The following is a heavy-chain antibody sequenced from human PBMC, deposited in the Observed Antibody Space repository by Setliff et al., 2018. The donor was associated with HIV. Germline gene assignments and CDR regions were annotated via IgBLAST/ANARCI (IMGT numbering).Heavy chain of an antibody. V-gene: IGHV4-59*11. CDR3: AREIYGGNSRPCDY. D-gene: IGHD4-17*01. CDR2: IYYSGST. J-gene: IGHJ4*02. CDR1: GGSISSHY. Sequence: LSLTCTVSGGSISSHYWSWIRQPPGKGLEWIGSIYYSGSTYYNPSLRGRVTISIGTSEKQFSLKLTSVTAADTAVYYCAREIYGGNSRPCDYWGQGTLVTVSS.